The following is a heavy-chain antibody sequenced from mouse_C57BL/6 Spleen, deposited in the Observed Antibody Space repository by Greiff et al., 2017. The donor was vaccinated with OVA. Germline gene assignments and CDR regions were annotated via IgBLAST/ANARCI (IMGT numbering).Heavy chain of an antibody. D-gene: IGHD1-1*01. Sequence: QVQLQQSGAELMKPGASVKLPCKATGYTFTGYWIEWVKQRPGHGLEWIGEILPGSGSTNYNEKFKGKATFTADTSSNTAYMQLSSLTTEDSAIYYWARGPGYYGSSYRNAMDYWGQGTSVTVSS. J-gene: IGHJ4*01. CDR2: ILPGSGST. CDR3: ARGPGYYGSSYRNAMDY. V-gene: IGHV1-9*01. CDR1: GYTFTGYW.